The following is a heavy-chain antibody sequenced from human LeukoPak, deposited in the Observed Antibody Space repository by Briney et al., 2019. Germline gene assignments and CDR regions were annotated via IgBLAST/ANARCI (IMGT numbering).Heavy chain of an antibody. J-gene: IGHJ6*03. CDR3: ASDTTSGIAAGYYMDV. Sequence: ASVKVSCKASGGTFSSYAISWVRQAPGQGLEWMGIINPSGGSTSYAQKFQGRVTMTRDMSTSTVYMELSSLRSEDTAVYYCASDTTSGIAAGYYMDVWGKGTTVTVSS. V-gene: IGHV1-46*01. CDR2: INPSGGST. CDR1: GGTFSSYA. D-gene: IGHD6-13*01.